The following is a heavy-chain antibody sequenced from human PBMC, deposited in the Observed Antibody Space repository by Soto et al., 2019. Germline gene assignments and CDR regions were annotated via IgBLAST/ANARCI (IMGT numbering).Heavy chain of an antibody. Sequence: GGSLRLSCAASGFTFSNSAMTWVRQALGKGPEWVSSIGRTNNTHYADSVEGRFAISRDNSQNTLYLQMNSLTAEDTAVYFCAKVAAYSYRTDHWGQGTLVTVSS. CDR2: IGRTNNT. CDR3: AKVAAYSYRTDH. CDR1: GFTFSNSA. D-gene: IGHD3-16*02. J-gene: IGHJ4*02. V-gene: IGHV3-23*01.